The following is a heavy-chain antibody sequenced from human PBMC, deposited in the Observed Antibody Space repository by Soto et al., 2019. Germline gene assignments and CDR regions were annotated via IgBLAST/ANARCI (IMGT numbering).Heavy chain of an antibody. CDR1: GFTFSSYS. V-gene: IGHV3-21*01. CDR3: ARDDSSWYYYGMDV. D-gene: IGHD6-13*01. J-gene: IGHJ6*02. Sequence: LSLTCAASGFTFSSYSMNWVRQAPGKGLEWVSSISSSSSYIYYADSVKGRFTISRDNAKNSLYLQMNSLRAEDTAVYYCARDDSSWYYYGMDVWGQGTTVTVSS. CDR2: ISSSSSYI.